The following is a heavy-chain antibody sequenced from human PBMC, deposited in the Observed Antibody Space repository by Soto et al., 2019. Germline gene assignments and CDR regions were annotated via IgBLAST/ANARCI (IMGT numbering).Heavy chain of an antibody. V-gene: IGHV1-2*02. CDR3: AKDLTRQLAYWLDP. D-gene: IGHD6-6*01. J-gene: IGHJ5*02. CDR2: INAHSGGT. CDR1: GFSFTGYY. Sequence: ASVKVSCKASGFSFTGYYIHWLRQAPGQGLEWMGWINAHSGGTEYAQKFQGRVTLTRDTSLATAYLTLTSLTSDDTDLYYCAKDLTRQLAYWLDPWGQGTQVTVSA.